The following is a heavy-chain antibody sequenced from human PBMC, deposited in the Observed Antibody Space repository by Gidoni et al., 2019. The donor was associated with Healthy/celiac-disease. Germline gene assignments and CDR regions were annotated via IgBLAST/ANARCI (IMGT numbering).Heavy chain of an antibody. CDR2: ISSSSSYI. D-gene: IGHD6-19*01. J-gene: IGHJ4*02. V-gene: IGHV3-21*01. CDR3: ARDRGSSGWLDY. Sequence: EVQLVESGGGLVKPGGSLRLSCAASGFTFSSYSMNGVRQAPGKGLEWVSSISSSSSYIYYADSVKGRFTISRDNAKNSLYLQMNSLRAEDTAVYYCARDRGSSGWLDYWGQGTLVTVSS. CDR1: GFTFSSYS.